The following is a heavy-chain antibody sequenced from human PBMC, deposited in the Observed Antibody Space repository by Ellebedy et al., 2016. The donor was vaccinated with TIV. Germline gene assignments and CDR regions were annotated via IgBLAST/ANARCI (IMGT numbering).Heavy chain of an antibody. CDR2: ISYDGSNK. D-gene: IGHD1-7*01. Sequence: GESLKISCAASGFTFSSYSMNWVRQAPGKGLEWVAVISYDGSNKYYADSVKGRFTISRDNSKNTLYLQMNSLRAEDTAVYYCAKDLNWNYGDYFDYWGQGTLVTVSS. CDR1: GFTFSSYS. V-gene: IGHV3-30*18. CDR3: AKDLNWNYGDYFDY. J-gene: IGHJ4*02.